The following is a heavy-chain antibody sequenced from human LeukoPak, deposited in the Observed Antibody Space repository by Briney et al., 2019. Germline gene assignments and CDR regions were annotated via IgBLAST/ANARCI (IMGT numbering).Heavy chain of an antibody. J-gene: IGHJ3*02. CDR3: ARYGFSSVWQGGWHAFDI. Sequence: ASVKVSCKASGYTFTSYYLHWVRQAPGQCLEWMGIIHPTVGDTTYAQKFQGRVTMTRDMSTGTVYMDLSSLRSEDTAVYYCARYGFSSVWQGGWHAFDIWGQGTTVTVSS. D-gene: IGHD6-25*01. V-gene: IGHV1-46*01. CDR1: GYTFTSYY. CDR2: IHPTVGDT.